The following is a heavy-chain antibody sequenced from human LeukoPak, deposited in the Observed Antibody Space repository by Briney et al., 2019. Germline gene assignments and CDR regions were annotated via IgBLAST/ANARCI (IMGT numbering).Heavy chain of an antibody. CDR2: IIPILGIA. Sequence: SVKVSCKASGGTFSSYAISWVRQAPGQGLEWMGRIIPILGIANYAQKFQGRVTITADKSTSTAYMELSSLRSEDTAVYYCARDGRVPTLSPDVLLWFGELLPADYWGQGTLVTVSS. CDR1: GGTFSSYA. V-gene: IGHV1-69*04. CDR3: ARDGRVPTLSPDVLLWFGELLPADY. D-gene: IGHD3-10*01. J-gene: IGHJ4*02.